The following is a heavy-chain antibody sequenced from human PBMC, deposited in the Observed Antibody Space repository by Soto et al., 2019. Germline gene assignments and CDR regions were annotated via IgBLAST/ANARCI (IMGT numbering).Heavy chain of an antibody. CDR2: ISWTSGSI. CDR1: GFTFDDYA. Sequence: EVQLVESGGGLVQPGRSLRLSCAASGFTFDDYAMHWVRQAPGKGLEWVSGISWTSGSIGYADSVKGRFTISRDNAKNSLYLQMNSLRAEDTALYYCAKDSSYYYRMDVWGQGTTVTVSS. J-gene: IGHJ6*02. CDR3: AKDSSYYYRMDV. V-gene: IGHV3-9*01.